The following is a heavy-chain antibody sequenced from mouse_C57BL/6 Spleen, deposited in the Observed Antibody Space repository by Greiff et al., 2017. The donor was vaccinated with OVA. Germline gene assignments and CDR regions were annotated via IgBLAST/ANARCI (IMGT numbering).Heavy chain of an antibody. D-gene: IGHD2-12*01. CDR2: ISSGGSYT. V-gene: IGHV5-6*01. J-gene: IGHJ4*01. CDR3: ARQKNDGGLRYAMDY. CDR1: GFTFSSYG. Sequence: EVQLQESGGDLVKPGGSLKLSCAASGFTFSSYGMSWVRQTPDKRLEWVATISSGGSYTYYPDSVKGRFTISRDNAKNTLYLQMSRLKSEYTAMYYCARQKNDGGLRYAMDYWGQGTSVTVSS.